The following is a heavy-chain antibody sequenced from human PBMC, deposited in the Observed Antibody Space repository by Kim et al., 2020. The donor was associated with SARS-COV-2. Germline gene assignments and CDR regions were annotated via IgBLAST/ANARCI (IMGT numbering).Heavy chain of an antibody. J-gene: IGHJ6*02. V-gene: IGHV3-30*18. Sequence: GGSLRLSCAASGFSFNNYGMHWVRQAPGKGLEWVAFISYEGSKKQYLDSLKGRFTVSRDYSKNTLYLQMNSLTAEDTAVYYCAKQGYIFELNIYYGMDLWGQGTTVTFSS. CDR1: GFSFNNYG. D-gene: IGHD5-12*01. CDR2: ISYEGSKK. CDR3: AKQGYIFELNIYYGMDL.